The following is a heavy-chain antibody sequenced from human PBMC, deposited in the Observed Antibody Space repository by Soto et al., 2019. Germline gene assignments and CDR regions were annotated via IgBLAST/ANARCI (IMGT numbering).Heavy chain of an antibody. Sequence: PSETLSLTCAAYGGSFSGYYWSWIRQPPGKGLEWIGEINHSGSTNYNPSLKSRVTISVDTSKNQFSLKLSSVTAADTAVYYCARTQLADYFDYWGQGTLVTVSS. D-gene: IGHD6-6*01. CDR3: ARTQLADYFDY. V-gene: IGHV4-34*01. CDR1: GGSFSGYY. J-gene: IGHJ4*02. CDR2: INHSGST.